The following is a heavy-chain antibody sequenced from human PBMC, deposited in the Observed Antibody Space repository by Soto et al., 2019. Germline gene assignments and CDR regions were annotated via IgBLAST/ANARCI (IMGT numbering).Heavy chain of an antibody. J-gene: IGHJ4*02. Sequence: SETLSLTCAVSGGSISSGGYSWSWIRQPPGKGLEWIGYIYYSGSTNYNPSLKSRVTISVDTSKNQFSLKLSSVTAADTAVYYCGRISSHGDYAYRGLGTLVTVSS. CDR3: GRISSHGDYAY. V-gene: IGHV4-61*08. CDR1: GGSISSGGYS. D-gene: IGHD4-17*01. CDR2: IYYSGST.